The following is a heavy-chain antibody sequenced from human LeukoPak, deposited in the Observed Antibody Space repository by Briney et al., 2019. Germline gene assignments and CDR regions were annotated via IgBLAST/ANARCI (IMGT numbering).Heavy chain of an antibody. J-gene: IGHJ5*02. V-gene: IGHV3-48*03. D-gene: IGHD4-17*01. Sequence: GGSLRLSCAASGFTFSAYEMNWVRQAPGKGLEWVSYISSSDSTIYYADSVKGRFTISRDNAKNSLYLQMNSLRAEDTAVYYCVLLTVTTSWFDPWGQGTLVTVSS. CDR3: VLLTVTTSWFDP. CDR1: GFTFSAYE. CDR2: ISSSDSTI.